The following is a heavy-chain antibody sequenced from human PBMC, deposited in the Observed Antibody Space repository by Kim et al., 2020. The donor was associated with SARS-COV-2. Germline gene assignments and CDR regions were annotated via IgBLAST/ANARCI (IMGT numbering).Heavy chain of an antibody. CDR2: IYYSGST. J-gene: IGHJ4*02. V-gene: IGHV4-31*03. Sequence: SETLSLTCTVSGGSISSGCYYWSWIRQHPGKGLEWIGYIYYSGSTYYNPSLKSRVTISVDTSKNQFALKLSSVTAADTAVYYCARARRGVVVVIRGFDYWGQGARVTVSS. D-gene: IGHD3-22*01. CDR3: ARARRGVVVVIRGFDY. CDR1: GGSISSGCYY.